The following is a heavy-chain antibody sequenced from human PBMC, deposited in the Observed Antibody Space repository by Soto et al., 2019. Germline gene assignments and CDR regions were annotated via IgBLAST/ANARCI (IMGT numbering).Heavy chain of an antibody. CDR1: GFVSSSYD. V-gene: IGHV3-30*18. D-gene: IGHD3-3*01. J-gene: IGHJ4*01. Sequence: GGSLRLSCAVSGFVSSSYDMHWVRQAPGTGLEWVAVISNDGSNKDYADSVKGRFTISRDNSKITLYLQMNGLRAEDTAVYYCAKGKTIFGVVVVSEYWGQGTLVTVSS. CDR2: ISNDGSNK. CDR3: AKGKTIFGVVVVSEY.